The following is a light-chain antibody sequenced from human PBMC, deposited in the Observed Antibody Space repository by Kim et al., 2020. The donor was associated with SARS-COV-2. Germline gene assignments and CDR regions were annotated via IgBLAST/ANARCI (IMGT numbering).Light chain of an antibody. J-gene: IGKJ1*01. Sequence: LSLSPVERATLTCRASQSVSSSYLDWYQQKPGQVPRLLIYGASSRATGIPDRFSGSGSGTDFTITISRLEPEDFAVYYCQQYGRTFGQGTKVDIK. V-gene: IGKV3-20*01. CDR1: QSVSSSY. CDR3: QQYGRT. CDR2: GAS.